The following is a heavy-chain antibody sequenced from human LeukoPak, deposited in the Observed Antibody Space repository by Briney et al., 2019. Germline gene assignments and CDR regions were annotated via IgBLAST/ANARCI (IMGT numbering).Heavy chain of an antibody. D-gene: IGHD3-10*01. J-gene: IGHJ4*02. V-gene: IGHV3-23*01. CDR3: ARGGVDHYGSGTYYFDH. CDR1: GFTFNSYG. Sequence: PGGTLRLSCAASGFTFNSYGMGWVRQAPGKGLEWVSGISGSGGATYYADSVKGRFTVSRDDPHNTLYLQMNSVRAEDTAVYFCARGGVDHYGSGTYYFDHWGQGALVTVSS. CDR2: ISGSGGAT.